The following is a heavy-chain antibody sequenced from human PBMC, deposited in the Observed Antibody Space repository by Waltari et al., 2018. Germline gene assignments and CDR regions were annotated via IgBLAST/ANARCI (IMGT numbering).Heavy chain of an antibody. CDR2: IYRSGVT. J-gene: IGHJ6*02. CDR3: AVSPDTATSRAAFHF. CDR1: GGSISNLNFY. V-gene: IGHV4-61*02. D-gene: IGHD5-18*01. Sequence: QVQLQESGPGLAKASQTLSLTWDVSGGSISNLNFYWSWIRQPAGKGLEWIGRIYRSGVTDYNPSLRGRATMFLDMSKNQFSLTVDSLIAADTAVYYCAVSPDTATSRAAFHFWGPGTTVSVSS.